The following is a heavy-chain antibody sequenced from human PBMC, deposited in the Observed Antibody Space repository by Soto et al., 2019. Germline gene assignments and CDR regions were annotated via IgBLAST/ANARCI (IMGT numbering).Heavy chain of an antibody. CDR2: IIPIFGTA. CDR3: ASGTYFQLLRIYYYYGMHV. D-gene: IGHD2-2*01. V-gene: IGHV1-69*13. J-gene: IGHJ6*02. CDR1: GGTFSSYA. Sequence: ASVKVSCKASGGTFSSYAISWVRQAPGQGLEWMGGIIPIFGTANYAQKFQGRVTITADESTSTAYMELSSLRSEDTAVYYCASGTYFQLLRIYYYYGMHVWGQATMVSVSS.